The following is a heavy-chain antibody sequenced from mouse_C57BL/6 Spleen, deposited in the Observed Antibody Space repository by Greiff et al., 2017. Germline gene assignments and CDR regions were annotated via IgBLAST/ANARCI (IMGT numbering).Heavy chain of an antibody. Sequence: VQLQQSGPELVKPGASVKISCTASGYTFTDYYMNWVKQSHGKSLEWIGDINPNNGGTSYTPKFQGKATLTVDPSSSTAYMELRSLTSEDSAVYYCVRRGLRPYAMDYWGQGTSVTVSS. CDR1: GYTFTDYY. D-gene: IGHD2-4*01. CDR3: VRRGLRPYAMDY. J-gene: IGHJ4*01. CDR2: INPNNGGT. V-gene: IGHV1-26*01.